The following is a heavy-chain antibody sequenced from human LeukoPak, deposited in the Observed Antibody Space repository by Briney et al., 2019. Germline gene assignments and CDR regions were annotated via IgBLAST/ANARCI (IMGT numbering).Heavy chain of an antibody. J-gene: IGHJ6*02. V-gene: IGHV3-23*01. CDR3: ALSVEMVTIYYYDMDV. D-gene: IGHD5-24*01. CDR2: LGGSGNSI. Sequence: GPLDLSFAASGFPFINSAMSGARQAPGKGLGWVPGLGGSGNSIFEVDSVNGQFTSSRDNSENTLYLQMNSMRNEDTAVYYCALSVEMVTIYYYDMDVWGQGSTVTVSS. CDR1: GFPFINSA.